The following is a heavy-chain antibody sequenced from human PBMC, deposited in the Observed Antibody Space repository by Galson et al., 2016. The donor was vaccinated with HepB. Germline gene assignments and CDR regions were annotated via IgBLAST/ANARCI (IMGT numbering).Heavy chain of an antibody. D-gene: IGHD3-10*01. J-gene: IGHJ4*02. V-gene: IGHV3-30*03. CDR3: ARPTRGSGLDS. CDR1: GFTFSSYG. Sequence: SLRLSCAASGFTFSSYGMHWVRQAPGKGLEWVAVISYDGNNKYYADSVKGRFTISRDNFRNTLYLQVNSLRPDDTAVYYCARPTRGSGLDSWGQGTLVTVSS. CDR2: ISYDGNNK.